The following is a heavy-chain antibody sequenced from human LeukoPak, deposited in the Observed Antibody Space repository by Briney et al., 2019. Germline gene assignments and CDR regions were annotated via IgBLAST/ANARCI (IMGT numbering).Heavy chain of an antibody. CDR2: IKQDGSEK. CDR3: ARGLLAAAGIDY. CDR1: GFTFTNYW. V-gene: IGHV3-7*04. Sequence: GGSLTLSCAASGFTFTNYWMSWVRQAPGKGLEWVANIKQDGSEKNYVDSVKGRFTISRDDAKSSLYLQMNSLRAEDTAVYYCARGLLAAAGIDYWGQGGLVTVSS. J-gene: IGHJ4*02. D-gene: IGHD6-13*01.